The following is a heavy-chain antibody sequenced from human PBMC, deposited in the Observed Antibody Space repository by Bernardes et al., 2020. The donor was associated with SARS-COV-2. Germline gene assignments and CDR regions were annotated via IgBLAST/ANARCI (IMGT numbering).Heavy chain of an antibody. Sequence: LRLSCAASGFTVSSNYMSWVRQAPGKGLEWVSVIYSGGSTYYADSVKGRFTISRDNSKNTLYLQMNSLRAEDTAVYYCASERINYDFWSGYYSYYAMDVWGQGTTVTVSS. CDR1: GFTVSSNY. V-gene: IGHV3-53*01. CDR3: ASERINYDFWSGYYSYYAMDV. J-gene: IGHJ6*02. D-gene: IGHD3-3*01. CDR2: IYSGGST.